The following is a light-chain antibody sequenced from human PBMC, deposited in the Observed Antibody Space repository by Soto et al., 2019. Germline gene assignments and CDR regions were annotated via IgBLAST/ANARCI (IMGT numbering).Light chain of an antibody. J-gene: IGLJ2*01. CDR2: EGF. Sequence: QSALTQPASVSGSPGQSITISCTGISSDVGSYSLVSWYQQHPGQAPKLMIYEGFKRASGLSDRFSRSESGNTASLTISGLQAEDEADYYCCSYAPGGTNVVIGGGTKLTVL. CDR1: SSDVGSYSL. V-gene: IGLV2-23*01. CDR3: CSYAPGGTNVV.